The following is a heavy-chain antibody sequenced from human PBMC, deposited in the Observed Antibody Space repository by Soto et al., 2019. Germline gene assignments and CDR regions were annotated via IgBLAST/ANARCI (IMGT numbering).Heavy chain of an antibody. V-gene: IGHV3-53*02. CDR3: ATGGNYYKSFDY. Sequence: EVQLVETGGGLIQPGGSLGLSCAASGFTVSSNYMSWVRQAPGKGLEWVSVIYSGGSTYYADSVKGRFTISRDNSRNTLYVQMNSLRAEDTAEYYCATGGNYYKSFDYWGQGTLVTVSS. J-gene: IGHJ4*02. D-gene: IGHD3-10*01. CDR2: IYSGGST. CDR1: GFTVSSNY.